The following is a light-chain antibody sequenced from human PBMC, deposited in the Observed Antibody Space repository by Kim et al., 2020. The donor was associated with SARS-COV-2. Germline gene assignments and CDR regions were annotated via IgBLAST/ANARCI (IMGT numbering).Light chain of an antibody. CDR1: QTINNK. V-gene: IGKV3-15*01. CDR3: QQSNDWPPLT. CDR2: DAT. J-gene: IGKJ1*01. Sequence: PGERATLSCRASQTINNKLVWYQQKPDQAPRLLIYDATTRATGVPARFIGSGSETDFTLTISSLQSEDFAVYYCQQSNDWPPLTFGQGTKVDIK.